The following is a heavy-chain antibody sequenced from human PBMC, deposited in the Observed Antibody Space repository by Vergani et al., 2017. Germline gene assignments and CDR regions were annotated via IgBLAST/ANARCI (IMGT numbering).Heavy chain of an antibody. CDR3: ARGGYSYVQWPPEYGMDV. V-gene: IGHV1-8*01. J-gene: IGHJ6*02. D-gene: IGHD5-18*01. Sequence: QVQLVQSGAEVKKPGSSVKVSCKASGGTFTSYDINWVRQATGQGLEWMGWMNPNSGNTGYAQKFQGRVTMTRNTSISTAYMELSSLRSEDTAVYYCARGGYSYVQWPPEYGMDVWGQGTTVTVSS. CDR2: MNPNSGNT. CDR1: GGTFTSYD.